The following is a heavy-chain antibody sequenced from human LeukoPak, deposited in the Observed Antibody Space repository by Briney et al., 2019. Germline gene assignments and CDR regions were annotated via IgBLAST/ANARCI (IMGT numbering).Heavy chain of an antibody. Sequence: GGSLRLSCAASDFTLSPYWMTWVRQAPGRGLEWVANIDSDGGDKYYGDSVKGRFSISRDNAENSLFLQMNNPRVEDSAVYYCARGGSGSSKYWVFWGQGTLVTVSS. CDR2: IDSDGGDK. J-gene: IGHJ4*02. V-gene: IGHV3-7*01. CDR3: ARGGSGSSKYWVF. CDR1: DFTLSPYW. D-gene: IGHD2-8*02.